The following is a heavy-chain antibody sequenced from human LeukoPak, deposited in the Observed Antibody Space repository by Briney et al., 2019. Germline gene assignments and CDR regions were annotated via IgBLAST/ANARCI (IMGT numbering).Heavy chain of an antibody. CDR2: IKQDGSEK. Sequence: GGSLRLSCAASGFTFSSYWMSWVRQAPGKGLEWVANIKQDGSEKYYVDSVRGRFTISRDNAKNSLYLRMNSLRAEDTAVYYCARGGGCTNGVCYYFDYWGQGTLVTVSS. V-gene: IGHV3-7*01. CDR3: ARGGGCTNGVCYYFDY. J-gene: IGHJ4*02. CDR1: GFTFSSYW. D-gene: IGHD2-8*01.